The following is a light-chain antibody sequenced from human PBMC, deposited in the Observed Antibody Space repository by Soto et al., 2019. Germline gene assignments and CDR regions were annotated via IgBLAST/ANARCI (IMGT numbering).Light chain of an antibody. CDR3: QSYDSSVIGWV. V-gene: IGLV1-40*01. Sequence: QLVLTQPPSVSGAPGQRVTISCTGSSSNIGAGYDVHWYQQLPGTAPKLLIYGNSNRPSGVPDRFSGSKSGTSASLAITGLQAEDEADYYCQSYDSSVIGWVFGGGTKVTVL. CDR1: SSNIGAGYD. J-gene: IGLJ3*02. CDR2: GNS.